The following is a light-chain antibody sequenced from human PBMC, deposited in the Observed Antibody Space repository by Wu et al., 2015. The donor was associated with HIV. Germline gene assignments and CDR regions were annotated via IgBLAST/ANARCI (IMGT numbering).Light chain of an antibody. V-gene: IGKV1-9*01. CDR2: AAS. CDR1: QGISSY. Sequence: SASIGDRVTSLAASQGISSYLVWYQQKPGKAPKLLIYAASTLQSGVPLRFSGSGSGTEFTLTVTSLESDDFATYYCQQLSSYPLTFGPGTKVDIK. J-gene: IGKJ3*01. CDR3: QQLSSYPLT.